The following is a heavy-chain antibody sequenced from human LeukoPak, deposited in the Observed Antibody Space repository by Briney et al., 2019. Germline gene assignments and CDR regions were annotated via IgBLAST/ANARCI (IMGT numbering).Heavy chain of an antibody. J-gene: IGHJ4*02. V-gene: IGHV3-7*03. CDR1: GFMFNNYW. CDR2: TNQDGSVK. D-gene: IGHD3-22*01. CDR3: AKGHRSGYPVPFDY. Sequence: GGSLRLSCEGSGFMFNNYWMNWVRQAPGKGLEWVAKTNQDGSVKDYVDSVKGRFTISRDNAKNSLYLQMNSLRAEDTAVYYCAKGHRSGYPVPFDYWGQGTLVTVSS.